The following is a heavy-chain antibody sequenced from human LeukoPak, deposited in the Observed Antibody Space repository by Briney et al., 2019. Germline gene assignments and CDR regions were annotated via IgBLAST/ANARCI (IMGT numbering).Heavy chain of an antibody. J-gene: IGHJ4*02. D-gene: IGHD1-7*01. Sequence: GASVKVSCKAFGYTFSTYYMQWVRRAPGQGLEWMGWIIPNSGGTTYAQKFQGRVTMTRDPSTSTAYMELINLTPDDTAMYYCATLTGATHYWGQGTLVTVSS. CDR1: GYTFSTYY. CDR3: ATLTGATHY. V-gene: IGHV1-2*02. CDR2: IIPNSGGT.